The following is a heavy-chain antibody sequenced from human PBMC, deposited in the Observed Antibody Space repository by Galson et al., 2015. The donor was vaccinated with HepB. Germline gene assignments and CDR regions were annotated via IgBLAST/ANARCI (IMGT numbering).Heavy chain of an antibody. D-gene: IGHD6-13*01. V-gene: IGHV3-30-3*01. CDR1: GFTFRTYA. CDR3: ARERIAPSRGWLDP. CDR2: ISYDGSKK. J-gene: IGHJ5*02. Sequence: SLRLSCAASGFTFRTYAMHWVRQAPGKGLEWVAVISYDGSKKYYADSVKGRFSISRDNSKNTLYLQTNSLRAEDTAVYYCARERIAPSRGWLDPWGQGTLVTVSS.